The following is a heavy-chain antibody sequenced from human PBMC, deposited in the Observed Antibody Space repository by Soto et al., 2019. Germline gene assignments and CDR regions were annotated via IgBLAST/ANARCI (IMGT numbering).Heavy chain of an antibody. J-gene: IGHJ4*02. CDR3: ARAIFGALQDYFDY. Sequence: SETLSLTCTVSGGSISSGGYYWSWIRQHPGKGLEWIGYIYYSGSTYYNPSLKSRVTISVDTSKNQFSLKLSSVTAADTAVYYCARAIFGALQDYFDYWGQGTLVTVSS. CDR1: GGSISSGGYY. D-gene: IGHD3-3*02. CDR2: IYYSGST. V-gene: IGHV4-31*03.